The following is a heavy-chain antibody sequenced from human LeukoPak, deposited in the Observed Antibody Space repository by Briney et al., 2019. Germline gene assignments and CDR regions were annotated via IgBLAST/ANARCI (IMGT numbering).Heavy chain of an antibody. Sequence: ASVKVSCKASGYTFTGYYMHWVRQAPGQGLEWMGWINPNSGGTNYAQKFLGWVTMTRDTSISTAYMELSRLRSDDTAVYYCARGGHGSGSYFGLNWFDPWGQGTLVTVSS. J-gene: IGHJ5*02. CDR1: GYTFTGYY. V-gene: IGHV1-2*04. CDR3: ARGGHGSGSYFGLNWFDP. D-gene: IGHD3-10*01. CDR2: INPNSGGT.